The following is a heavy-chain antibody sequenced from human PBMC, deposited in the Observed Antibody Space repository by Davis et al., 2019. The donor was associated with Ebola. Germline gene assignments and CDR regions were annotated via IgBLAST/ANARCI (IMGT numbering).Heavy chain of an antibody. V-gene: IGHV3-23*01. CDR3: ARGYYDSSAFDY. J-gene: IGHJ4*02. D-gene: IGHD3-22*01. Sequence: GESLKISCAASGFTFSSYAMSWVRQAPGKGLEWVSAISGSGGSTYYADSVKGRFTISRDNSKNTLYLQMNSLRAEDTAVYYCARGYYDSSAFDYWGQGTLVTVSS. CDR1: GFTFSSYA. CDR2: ISGSGGST.